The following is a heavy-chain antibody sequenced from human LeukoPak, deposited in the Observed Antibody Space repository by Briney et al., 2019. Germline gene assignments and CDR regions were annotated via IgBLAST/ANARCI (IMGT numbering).Heavy chain of an antibody. J-gene: IGHJ4*01. V-gene: IGHV1-46*01. CDR1: GYTFTSYY. D-gene: IGHD3-16*01. Sequence: GASVKVSCKASGYTFTSYYVHWVRQAPGQGLEWLGTFKPNTRSAHPGLGFRDRVSMTGDMSTSTVFIELNSLRSEDTAVYYCVCEKDGGTYDYWGQGTLVTVST. CDR2: FKPNTRSA. CDR3: VCEKDGGTYDY.